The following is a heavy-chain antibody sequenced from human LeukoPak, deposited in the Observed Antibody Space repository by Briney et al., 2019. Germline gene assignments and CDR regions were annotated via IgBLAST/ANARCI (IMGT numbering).Heavy chain of an antibody. CDR1: GFTFSSYE. Sequence: GGSLRLSCAASGFTFSSYEMNWVRQAPGKGLEWVSYISSSGSTIYYADSVKGRFTISRDNAKNSLYLQMNSLRAEDTAVYYCARDQYNWKIYYYYMDVWGKGTTVTVSS. CDR3: ARDQYNWKIYYYYMDV. V-gene: IGHV3-48*03. CDR2: ISSSGSTI. J-gene: IGHJ6*03. D-gene: IGHD1-20*01.